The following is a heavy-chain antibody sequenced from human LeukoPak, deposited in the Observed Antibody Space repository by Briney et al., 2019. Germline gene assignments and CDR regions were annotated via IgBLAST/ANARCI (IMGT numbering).Heavy chain of an antibody. CDR1: GFSFSSYG. CDR2: IWYDGSKK. J-gene: IGHJ4*02. V-gene: IGHV3-33*06. CDR3: AKDHYWSIDY. Sequence: GGSLRLSCGASGFSFSSYGMHWVRQAPGKGLEWVAVIWYDGSKKYYADSVKGRFIISRDNSRNTLYLQMNSLRAEDTGVYYCAKDHYWSIDYWGRGTLVTVSS. D-gene: IGHD3-3*01.